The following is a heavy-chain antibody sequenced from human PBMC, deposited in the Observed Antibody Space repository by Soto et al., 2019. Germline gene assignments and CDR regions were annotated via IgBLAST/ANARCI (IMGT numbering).Heavy chain of an antibody. CDR3: AKGSRMWTPDY. CDR2: IAPGNGNT. CDR1: GYTFTDYA. Sequence: GASVKVSCKASGYTFTDYAIHWVRQAPGQRLEWMGWIAPGNGNTKYSQNFQGRVTITRGTSATTAYMELSSLRSEDTAVYYCAKGSRMWTPDYWGQGTLVTVSS. V-gene: IGHV1-3*01. J-gene: IGHJ4*02. D-gene: IGHD2-21*01.